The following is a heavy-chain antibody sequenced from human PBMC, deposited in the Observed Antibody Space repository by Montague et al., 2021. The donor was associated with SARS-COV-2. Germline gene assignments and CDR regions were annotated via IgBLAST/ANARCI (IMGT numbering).Heavy chain of an antibody. D-gene: IGHD4-11*01. CDR1: GESFSGFF. J-gene: IGHJ4*02. Sequence: SETLSLTCAVYGESFSGFFWSWIRQPPGKGLEWIAEINDRGVTNYNYNPSLGSRVTISAGTSKNQFSLKPRSVTAADTAVYYCARWDPQTLTVISLRGKSANDYWGQGTLVTVSS. CDR3: ARWDPQTLTVISLRGKSANDY. CDR2: INDRGVTNY. V-gene: IGHV4-34*01.